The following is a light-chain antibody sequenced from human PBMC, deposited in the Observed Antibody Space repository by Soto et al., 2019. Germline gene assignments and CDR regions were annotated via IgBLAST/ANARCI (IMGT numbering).Light chain of an antibody. V-gene: IGKV1-17*01. CDR2: LAS. Sequence: DIQMTQSPSSLSASVGDTVTITCRASQHITNDCAWYQQKAGRAPKCLILLASSLQTGVPSRFSGSGSETEFTLTISSLQPEDFATYYCLHHNGYPPVFGQGTKVEIK. J-gene: IGKJ2*01. CDR1: QHITND. CDR3: LHHNGYPPV.